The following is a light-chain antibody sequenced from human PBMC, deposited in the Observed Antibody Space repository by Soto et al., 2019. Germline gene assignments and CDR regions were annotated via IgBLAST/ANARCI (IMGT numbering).Light chain of an antibody. CDR2: GAS. CDR1: QSVTSSY. Sequence: EIVLMQSPGTLSLSPGERATLSCRASQSVTSSYLAWYQQKPGQAPRLLIDGASRRATSIPDRFSGSGSGTDFTLTISRLEPEDFAVYYCQRYGSSPPLTFGGGTKVEIK. CDR3: QRYGSSPPLT. J-gene: IGKJ4*01. V-gene: IGKV3-20*01.